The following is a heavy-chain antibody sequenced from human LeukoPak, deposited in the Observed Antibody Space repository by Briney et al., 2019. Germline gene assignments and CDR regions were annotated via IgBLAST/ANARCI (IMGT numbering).Heavy chain of an antibody. D-gene: IGHD3-22*01. V-gene: IGHV4-39*01. CDR1: GGSISSSSYY. Sequence: PSETLSLTCTVSGGSISSSSYYWGWIRQPPGKGLEWIGNIYYSGGTYYNPSLKSRVTISVDTSKNQFSLKLSSVTAADTAVYYCARATLDDSRNWSDPWGQGTLVTVSS. CDR2: IYYSGGT. J-gene: IGHJ5*02. CDR3: ARATLDDSRNWSDP.